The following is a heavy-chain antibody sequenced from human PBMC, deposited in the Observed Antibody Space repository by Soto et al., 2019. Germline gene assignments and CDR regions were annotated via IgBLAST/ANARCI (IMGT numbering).Heavy chain of an antibody. V-gene: IGHV4-34*01. CDR1: GGSFSGYY. J-gene: IGHJ4*02. D-gene: IGHD4-17*01. CDR3: ARGVNANGDYPY. Sequence: SETLSLTCAVYGGSFSGYYWSWIRQPPGKGLEWIGEINHSGSTNYNPSLKSRVTISVDTSKNQFSLKLSSVTAADTAVYYCARGVNANGDYPYWGQGTQVTVSS. CDR2: INHSGST.